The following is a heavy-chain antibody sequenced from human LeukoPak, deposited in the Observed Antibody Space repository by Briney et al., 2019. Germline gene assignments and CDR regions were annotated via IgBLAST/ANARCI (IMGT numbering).Heavy chain of an antibody. D-gene: IGHD1-26*01. CDR1: GFTFSDHY. Sequence: GGSLRLSCAASGFTFSDHYMDWVRQAPGKGLEWVGRTRNKANSYTTEYAASVKGRFTISRDDSKNSLYLQMNSLKTEDTAVYCCARRGSSGSYSYWGQGTLVTVSS. J-gene: IGHJ4*02. CDR3: ARRGSSGSYSY. CDR2: TRNKANSYTT. V-gene: IGHV3-72*01.